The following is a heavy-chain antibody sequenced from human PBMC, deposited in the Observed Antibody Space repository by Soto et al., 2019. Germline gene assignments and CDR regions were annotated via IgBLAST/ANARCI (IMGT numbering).Heavy chain of an antibody. D-gene: IGHD2-15*01. CDR2: IIPIFGTA. J-gene: IGHJ6*02. V-gene: IGHV1-69*01. CDR3: ARGGCSGGSCYSLGMDV. CDR1: GGTFSSYA. Sequence: QVQLVQSGAEVKKPGSSVKVSCKASGGTFSSYAISWVRQAPGQGLEWMGGIIPIFGTANYAQKFQGRVTITADESKSTAYMELSSLRSEDTAVYYCARGGCSGGSCYSLGMDVWGQGTTVTVSS.